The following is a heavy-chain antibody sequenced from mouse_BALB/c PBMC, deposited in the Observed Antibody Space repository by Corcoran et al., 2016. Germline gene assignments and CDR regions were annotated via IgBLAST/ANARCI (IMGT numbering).Heavy chain of an antibody. Sequence: EVQLQQSGPELVKPGASVKISCKASGYSFTGYYMHWVKQSHVKSLEWIGRINPYNGATSYNQNFKDKASLTVDKSSSTAYMELHSLTSEDSAVYYCARSGVYDGYHHYDYWGQGTTLTVS. CDR3: ARSGVYDGYHHYDY. D-gene: IGHD2-3*01. CDR2: INPYNGAT. CDR1: GYSFTGYY. J-gene: IGHJ2*01. V-gene: IGHV1-26*01.